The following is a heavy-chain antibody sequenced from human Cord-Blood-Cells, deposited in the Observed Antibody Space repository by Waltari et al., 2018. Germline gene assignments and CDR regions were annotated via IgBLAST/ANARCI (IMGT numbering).Heavy chain of an antibody. CDR1: GGTFSSYA. D-gene: IGHD3-3*01. CDR2: FIPIFGTA. V-gene: IGHV1-69*01. J-gene: IGHJ6*03. Sequence: QVQLVQSGAEVKKPGSPVKVSCKASGGTFSSYAIRWVRQAPGQGLEGMGGFIPIFGTANYAQKFQGRVTITADESTSTAYMELSSLRSEDTAVYYCATNYDFWSGSIYYYYYMDVWGKGTTVTISS. CDR3: ATNYDFWSGSIYYYYYMDV.